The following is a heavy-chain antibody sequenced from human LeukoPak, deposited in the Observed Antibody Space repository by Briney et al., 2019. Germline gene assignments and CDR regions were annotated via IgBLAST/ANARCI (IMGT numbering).Heavy chain of an antibody. CDR1: GGSISSGGYY. D-gene: IGHD7-27*01. V-gene: IGHV4-31*03. CDR2: IYYSGST. J-gene: IGHJ4*02. CDR3: ARAGSGYYFDF. Sequence: PSETLSLTCTVSGGSISSGGYYWSWVRQHPGKGLEWIGYIYYSGSTYYDPSLKSRVTISVDTSKNQFSLKLSSVTAADTAVYYCARAGSGYYFDFWGQGTLVTVSS.